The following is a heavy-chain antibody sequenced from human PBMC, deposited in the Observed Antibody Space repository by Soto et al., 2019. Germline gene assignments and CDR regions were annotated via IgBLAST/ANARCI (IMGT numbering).Heavy chain of an antibody. CDR2: ISGSGGST. CDR1: GFTFSSYA. J-gene: IGHJ4*02. CDR3: AKAEDSTVVTFFDY. V-gene: IGHV3-23*01. D-gene: IGHD4-17*01. Sequence: GGSLRLSCAASGFTFSSYAMSWVRQAPGKGLEWVLAISGSGGSTYYADSVKGRFTLSRDNSKNTLYLQMNSLRAEDTAVYYCAKAEDSTVVTFFDYWGQGTLVTVSS.